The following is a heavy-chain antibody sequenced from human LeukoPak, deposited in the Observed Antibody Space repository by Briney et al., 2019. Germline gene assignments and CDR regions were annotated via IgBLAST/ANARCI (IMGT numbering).Heavy chain of an antibody. Sequence: GGSLLLSCAASGFTFSDYYMSWIRQAPGKGLEWVGFIRSKPYGGTTEYAASVKGRFTISRDDSKGIAYLQMNSLKTEDTAVYHCSRVERRLVPFDYWGQGTLVTVSS. D-gene: IGHD6-19*01. V-gene: IGHV3-49*03. J-gene: IGHJ4*02. CDR1: GFTFSDYY. CDR2: IRSKPYGGTT. CDR3: SRVERRLVPFDY.